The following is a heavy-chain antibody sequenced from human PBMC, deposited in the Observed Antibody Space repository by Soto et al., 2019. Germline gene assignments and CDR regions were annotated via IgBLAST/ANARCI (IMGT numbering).Heavy chain of an antibody. CDR2: IIPIFGTA. V-gene: IGHV1-69*13. CDR1: GGTFSSYA. Sequence: GASVKVSCKASGGTFSSYAISWVRQAPGQGLEWMGGIIPIFGTANYAQKFQGRVTITADESTSTAYMELSSLRSEDTAVYYCARSFGTTFRFGPWGQGTLVTVSS. CDR3: ARSFGTTFRFGP. J-gene: IGHJ5*02. D-gene: IGHD1-1*01.